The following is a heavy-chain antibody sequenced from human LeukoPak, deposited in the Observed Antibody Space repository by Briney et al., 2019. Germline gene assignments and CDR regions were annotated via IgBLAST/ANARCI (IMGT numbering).Heavy chain of an antibody. V-gene: IGHV3-7*01. CDR1: GFTFSVYW. CDR2: IKKDGSEK. Sequence: GGSLRLSCAASGFTFSVYWMSWVRQAPGKGLEWVANIKKDGSEKYYVDSVEGRFTISRDNAKNSLYLQMNSLRAEDTAVYYCARDPGPGRVPPAIQRVGDNWFDPWGQGTLVIVSS. D-gene: IGHD2-2*02. J-gene: IGHJ5*02. CDR3: ARDPGPGRVPPAIQRVGDNWFDP.